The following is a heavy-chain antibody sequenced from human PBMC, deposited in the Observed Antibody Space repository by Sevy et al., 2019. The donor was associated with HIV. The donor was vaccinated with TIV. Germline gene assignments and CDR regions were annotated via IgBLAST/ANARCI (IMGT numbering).Heavy chain of an antibody. CDR1: GFPFSTYY. CDR3: ARAPGYSSGWYGPHFDY. Sequence: GGSLRLSCAASGFPFSTYYMTWIRQAPGKGLEWLAYISLSHHTIYYADSVKGRFTISRDNAKNSLYLQMNNLRAEDTATYYCARAPGYSSGWYGPHFDYWGQGALVTVSS. CDR2: ISLSHHTI. D-gene: IGHD6-19*01. J-gene: IGHJ4*02. V-gene: IGHV3-11*01.